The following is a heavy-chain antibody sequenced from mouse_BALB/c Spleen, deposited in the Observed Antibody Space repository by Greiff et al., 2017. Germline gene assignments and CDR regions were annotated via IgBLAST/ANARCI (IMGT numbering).Heavy chain of an antibody. CDR3: ARLLRSYAMDY. Sequence: EVMLVESGGGLVKPGGSLKLSCAASGFTFSSYTMSWVRQTPEKRLEWVATISSGGGNTYYPDSVKGRFTISRDNAKNNLYLQMSSLRSEDTALYYCARLLRSYAMDYWGQGTSVTVSS. CDR2: ISSGGGNT. V-gene: IGHV5-9*03. D-gene: IGHD1-1*01. CDR1: GFTFSSYT. J-gene: IGHJ4*01.